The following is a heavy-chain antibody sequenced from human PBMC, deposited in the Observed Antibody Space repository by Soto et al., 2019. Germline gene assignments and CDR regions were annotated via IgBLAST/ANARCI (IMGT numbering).Heavy chain of an antibody. J-gene: IGHJ4*02. CDR2: INHSGST. CDR1: GGSFSGYY. V-gene: IGHV4-34*01. D-gene: IGHD2-15*01. CDR3: ARTGYCSGGSCYPFDY. Sequence: SETLSLTCAVYGGSFSGYYWSWIRQPPGKGLEWIGEINHSGSTNYNPSLKSRVTISVDTSKNQFSLKLSSVTAADTAVYYCARTGYCSGGSCYPFDYWGQGTLVTVSS.